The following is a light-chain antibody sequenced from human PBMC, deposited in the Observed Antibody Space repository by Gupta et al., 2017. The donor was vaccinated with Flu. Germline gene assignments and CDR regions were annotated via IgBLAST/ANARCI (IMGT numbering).Light chain of an antibody. J-gene: IGLJ1*01. Sequence: QSALTQPRSVSGSPGQSVTISCTGTSSDVGGYNYVSWYQQPPGKAPKLMIYDVTKRPSGVPDRFSGSKSGNTASLTISGLQAEDEADYYCCSYAGRFTYVFGTGTEVTVL. CDR1: SSDVGGYNY. CDR2: DVT. CDR3: CSYAGRFTYV. V-gene: IGLV2-11*01.